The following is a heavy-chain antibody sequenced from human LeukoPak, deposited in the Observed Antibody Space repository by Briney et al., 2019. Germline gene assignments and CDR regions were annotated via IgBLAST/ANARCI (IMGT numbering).Heavy chain of an antibody. J-gene: IGHJ5*02. CDR3: ARVVTTFFYFGWFDP. Sequence: SETLSLTCTVSGGSISSYYWSWIRQPPGKGLDWIGYIYYSGSTNYNPSLKSRVTISVDTSKNQFSLKLSSVTAADTAVYYCARVVTTFFYFGWFDPWGQGTLVTVSS. D-gene: IGHD4-17*01. CDR2: IYYSGST. V-gene: IGHV4-59*01. CDR1: GGSISSYY.